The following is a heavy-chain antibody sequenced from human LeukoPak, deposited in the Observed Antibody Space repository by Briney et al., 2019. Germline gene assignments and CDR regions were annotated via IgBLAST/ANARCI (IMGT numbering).Heavy chain of an antibody. CDR1: GGSISSSSYY. CDR2: IYYTGST. Sequence: PSETLSLTCTVSGGSISSSSYYWGWIRQPTGKGLEWIGSIYYTGSTYYNPSLKSRVTMSVDTSKNRFSLKLSSVTAADTAVYYCARQLIAAAAYNWFDPWGQGTLVIVSS. V-gene: IGHV4-39*01. J-gene: IGHJ5*02. CDR3: ARQLIAAAAYNWFDP. D-gene: IGHD6-13*01.